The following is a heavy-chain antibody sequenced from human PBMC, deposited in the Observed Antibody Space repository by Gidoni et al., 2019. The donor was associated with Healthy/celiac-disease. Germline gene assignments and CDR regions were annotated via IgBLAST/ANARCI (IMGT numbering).Heavy chain of an antibody. CDR2: ISGSGGST. D-gene: IGHD3-3*01. CDR3: AKDRRYYDFWSGYDALDY. Sequence: EVQLLESGGGLVQPGGSLRLACGAAGFTFSSYARSWVRQAPGKGLEWVSAISGSGGSTYYADSVKGRFTISRDNSKNTLYLQMNSLRAEDTAVYYCAKDRRYYDFWSGYDALDYWGQGTLVTVSS. V-gene: IGHV3-23*01. J-gene: IGHJ4*02. CDR1: GFTFSSYA.